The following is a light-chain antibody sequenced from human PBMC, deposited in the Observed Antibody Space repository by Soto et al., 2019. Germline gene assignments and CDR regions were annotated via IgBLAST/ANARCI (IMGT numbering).Light chain of an antibody. CDR1: SGHSSYA. CDR2: LNSDGSH. J-gene: IGLJ2*01. V-gene: IGLV4-69*01. Sequence: QAVVTQSPSASASLGASVKLTCTLSSGHSSYAIAWHQQQPEKGPRYLMKLNSDGSHNKGDGIPDRFSGSSSGAERYLIIPRLHSEDEPNFYCKPGGTGLPVFGGGTKVPVL. CDR3: KPGGTGLPV.